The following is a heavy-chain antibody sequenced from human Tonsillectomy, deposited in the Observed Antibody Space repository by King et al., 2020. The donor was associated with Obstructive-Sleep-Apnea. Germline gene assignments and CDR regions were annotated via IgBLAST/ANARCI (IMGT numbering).Heavy chain of an antibody. CDR2: IYYSGST. CDR3: ARQPIMITFGGVIPPYYFDY. V-gene: IGHV4-59*01. D-gene: IGHD3-16*02. Sequence: QLQESGPGLVKPSETLSLTCTVSGGSISSYYWSWIRQPPGKGLEWMGYIYYSGSTNYNPSLKSRVTISVDTSKNQFSLKLSSVTAADTAVYYCARQPIMITFGGVIPPYYFDYWGQGTLVTVSS. CDR1: GGSISSYY. J-gene: IGHJ4*02.